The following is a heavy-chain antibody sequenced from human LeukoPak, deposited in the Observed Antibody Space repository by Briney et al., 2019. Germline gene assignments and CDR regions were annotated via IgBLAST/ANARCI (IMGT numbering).Heavy chain of an antibody. CDR1: GGSISSSSYY. CDR3: ARHKGDILTGYSY. D-gene: IGHD3-9*01. CDR2: IYYSGST. V-gene: IGHV4-39*01. Sequence: SETLSLTCTVSGGSISSSSYYWGWIRQPPGKGLEWIGSIYYSGSTYYNPSLKSRVTISVDTSKNQFSLKLSSVTAADTAVYYCARHKGDILTGYSYWGQGTLVTVSS. J-gene: IGHJ4*02.